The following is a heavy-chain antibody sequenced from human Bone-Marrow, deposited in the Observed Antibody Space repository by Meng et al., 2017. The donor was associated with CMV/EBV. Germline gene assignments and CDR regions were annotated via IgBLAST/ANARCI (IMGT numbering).Heavy chain of an antibody. CDR2: IYAGGIT. Sequence: ASGVQVTGNHSQWVRQGPGKGLEWVSIIYAGGITGYADSVKGRFTISRDKFKNALYLQINSLRAEDTAMYYCARSCGADCFQAFDFWGQGTMVTVSS. V-gene: IGHV3-53*01. D-gene: IGHD2-21*02. J-gene: IGHJ3*01. CDR3: ARSCGADCFQAFDF. CDR1: GVQVTGNH.